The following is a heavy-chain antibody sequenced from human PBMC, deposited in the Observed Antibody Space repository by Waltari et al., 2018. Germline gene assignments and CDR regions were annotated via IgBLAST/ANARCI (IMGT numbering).Heavy chain of an antibody. D-gene: IGHD3-16*01. CDR3: AREEIEKWGTWFDP. V-gene: IGHV4-4*07. Sequence: QVQLQESGPGLVKPSETLSLTCTVSGGPISNLYWSWIRKPAGKGLEWIGRTYTSGRAAYNPSLKNRVTMSLVTSKNQFSLEMTAVTAADAAVYYCAREEIEKWGTWFDPWGQGILVTVSS. CDR2: TYTSGRA. J-gene: IGHJ5*02. CDR1: GGPISNLY.